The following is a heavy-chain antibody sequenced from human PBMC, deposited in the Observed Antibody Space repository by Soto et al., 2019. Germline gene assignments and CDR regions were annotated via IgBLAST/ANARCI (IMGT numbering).Heavy chain of an antibody. CDR2: INAANGDT. D-gene: IGHD3-10*01. V-gene: IGHV1-3*01. CDR1: GYSFTSYA. J-gene: IGHJ3*01. Sequence: QAQLVQSGAEVKKPGASVKVSCKASGYSFTSYAIYWVAQAPGQGLEWMGWINAANGDTKYAQKFQDRVTITRDTAASTDYLEVNSLRFEDTAVYYCARGEAYYKASVWGQGTMVTVSS. CDR3: ARGEAYYKASV.